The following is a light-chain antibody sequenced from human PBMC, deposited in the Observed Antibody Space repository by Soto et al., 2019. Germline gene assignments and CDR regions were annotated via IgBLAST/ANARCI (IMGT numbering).Light chain of an antibody. J-gene: IGKJ3*01. Sequence: DIQMTQSPSSLSASVGDRVTIACRASQSISTYLNWYHQKPGQAPKLLIYLASNLQGGVPSRFSGSGSGTDFTLTISSLQPEDFATYYCQQSYSLTFGPGTTVDIK. CDR3: QQSYSLT. CDR1: QSISTY. V-gene: IGKV1-39*01. CDR2: LAS.